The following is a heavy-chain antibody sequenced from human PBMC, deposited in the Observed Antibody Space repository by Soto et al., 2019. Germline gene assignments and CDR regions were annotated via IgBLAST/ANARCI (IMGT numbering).Heavy chain of an antibody. CDR2: INVGDDKT. CDR3: ARAKYDYIWGSHHPFDQ. J-gene: IGHJ4*02. D-gene: IGHD3-16*02. CDR1: EKSFDNFA. V-gene: IGHV1-3*01. Sequence: QVQLVQSEAEVKNPGASVRLSCKVSEKSFDNFAVHWVRQTPGQRPEWMGRINVGDDKTKYSEKFQGRVIVSYDTSATTAYMELRALSSEDTAVYYCARAKYDYIWGSHHPFDQWAQGAQVTVAS.